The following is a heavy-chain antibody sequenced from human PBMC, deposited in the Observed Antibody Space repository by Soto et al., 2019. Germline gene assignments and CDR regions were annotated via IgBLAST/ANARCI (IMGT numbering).Heavy chain of an antibody. V-gene: IGHV5-51*01. CDR1: GYSFTSYW. J-gene: IGHJ4*02. Sequence: PGESLKISCKGSGYSFTSYWIGWVRQMPGKGLEWMGIIYPGDSDTRYSPSFQGQVTISADKSISTAYLQWSSLKASDTAVYYCARGRIQLWYPSEYWGQGTLVTVSS. D-gene: IGHD5-18*01. CDR2: IYPGDSDT. CDR3: ARGRIQLWYPSEY.